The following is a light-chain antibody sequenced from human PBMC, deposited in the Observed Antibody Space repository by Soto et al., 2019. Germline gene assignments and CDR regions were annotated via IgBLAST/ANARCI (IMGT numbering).Light chain of an antibody. Sequence: EIVLTQSPGTLSLSPGDSATLSCRASQSVRSNFLAWYQQKPGQAPRLLIYGASIRATGIPDRFSGSGSGTAFTLTIRRLEPEDSAMYFCHQDGSSPRTFGQGTKVEIK. CDR1: QSVRSNF. V-gene: IGKV3-20*01. CDR3: HQDGSSPRT. J-gene: IGKJ1*01. CDR2: GAS.